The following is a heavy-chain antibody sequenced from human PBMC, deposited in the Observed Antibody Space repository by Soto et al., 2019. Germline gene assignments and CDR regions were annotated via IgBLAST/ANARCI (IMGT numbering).Heavy chain of an antibody. J-gene: IGHJ3*02. V-gene: IGHV4-39*01. CDR2: IYYSGSA. Sequence: PSETLSLTCTVSGGSTSSSSHYWGWIRQPPGKGLEWIGSIYYSGSAYYNPSLKSRVTISLDTSKNQFFLKLSSVTAADTAGYYCARRRPYYSSGYYSVDDTFDIWGQGTMVTVSS. CDR3: ARRRPYYSSGYYSVDDTFDI. D-gene: IGHD3-22*01. CDR1: GGSTSSSSHY.